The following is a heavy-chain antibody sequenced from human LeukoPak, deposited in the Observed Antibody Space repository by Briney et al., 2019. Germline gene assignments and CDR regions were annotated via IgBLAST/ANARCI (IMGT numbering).Heavy chain of an antibody. D-gene: IGHD5-18*01. CDR3: AGERGYSHGYGDY. V-gene: IGHV3-21*01. J-gene: IGHJ4*02. Sequence: PGGSLRLSCAASGFTFSSYNMNWVRQAPGKGLEWVSSISSSSSYIYYADSVKGRFTISRDNAKNSLYLQMNSLRAEDTAVYYCAGERGYSHGYGDYWGQGTLVTVSS. CDR1: GFTFSSYN. CDR2: ISSSSSYI.